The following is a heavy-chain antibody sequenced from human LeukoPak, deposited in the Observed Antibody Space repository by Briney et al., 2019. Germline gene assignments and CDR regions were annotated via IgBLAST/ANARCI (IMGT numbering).Heavy chain of an antibody. CDR2: INPNSGGT. D-gene: IGHD3-22*01. CDR3: ARGPRKITMIVVGMDY. Sequence: ASVKVSCKASGYTFTGYYMHWVRQAPGQGLEWMGWINPNSGGTNYAQKFQGRVTMTRDTSISTAYMELSRLRSDDTAVYYCARGPRKITMIVVGMDYWGQGTLVTVSS. CDR1: GYTFTGYY. J-gene: IGHJ4*02. V-gene: IGHV1-2*02.